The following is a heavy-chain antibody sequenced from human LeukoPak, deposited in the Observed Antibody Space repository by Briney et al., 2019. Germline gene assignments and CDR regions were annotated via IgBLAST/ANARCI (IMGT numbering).Heavy chain of an antibody. V-gene: IGHV4-39*01. D-gene: IGHD1-26*01. Sequence: PPETLSLTCTVSGGSINSSSYYWGWIRQPPGKGLEWIGSIYYSGSTYYNPSLKSRVTISVDTSKNQFSLKLSSVTAADTAVYYCARRGGSYQYYFDYWGQGTLVTVSS. CDR2: IYYSGST. J-gene: IGHJ4*02. CDR1: GGSINSSSYY. CDR3: ARRGGSYQYYFDY.